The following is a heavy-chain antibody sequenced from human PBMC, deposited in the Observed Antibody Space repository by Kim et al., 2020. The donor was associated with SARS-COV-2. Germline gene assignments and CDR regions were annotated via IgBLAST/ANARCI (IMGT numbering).Heavy chain of an antibody. D-gene: IGHD6-19*01. CDR1: GFTFSSDS. CDR3: ARADSSGLAYFDY. J-gene: IGHJ4*01. CDR2: MSSSSSYI. Sequence: GGSLRLSCAASGFTFSSDSMNWVRQAPGKGLEWVSSMSSSSSYIYYADSVKGRFTISRDNAKNSLYLQMNRLRAEDTAVYYCARADSSGLAYFDYWGPGT. V-gene: IGHV3-21*01.